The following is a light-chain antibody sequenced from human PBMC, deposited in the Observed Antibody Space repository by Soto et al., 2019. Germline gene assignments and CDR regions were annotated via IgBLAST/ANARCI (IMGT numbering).Light chain of an antibody. Sequence: VLTQSPATPSVSPGERATLSCTASQSVSRNLAWYQQRPGQAPRLLISGASTRATGIAARFSGSGSGREFTLTISSLQSEESALYYCQQYGSSPITVGQGTRLEIK. V-gene: IGKV3-15*01. J-gene: IGKJ5*01. CDR2: GAS. CDR3: QQYGSSPIT. CDR1: QSVSRN.